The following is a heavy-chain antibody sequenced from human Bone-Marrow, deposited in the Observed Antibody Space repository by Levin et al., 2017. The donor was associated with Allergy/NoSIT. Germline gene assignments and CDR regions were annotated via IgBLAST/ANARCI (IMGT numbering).Heavy chain of an antibody. CDR2: ISGSGITI. J-gene: IGHJ4*02. V-gene: IGHV3-11*01. D-gene: IGHD6-13*01. CDR1: GFTFSDYY. Sequence: GGSLRLSCAASGFTFSDYYMNWIRRAPGKGLEWISYISGSGITIHYADSVRGRFTISRDNDKNSLYLQMDSLRADDTAIFYCARASIAAETDLDYWGQGTLVTVSS. CDR3: ARASIAAETDLDY.